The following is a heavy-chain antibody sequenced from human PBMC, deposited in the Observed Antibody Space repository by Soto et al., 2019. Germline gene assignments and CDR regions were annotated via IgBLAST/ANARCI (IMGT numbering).Heavy chain of an antibody. CDR2: VYHTGDT. J-gene: IGHJ5*02. V-gene: IGHV4-4*01. Sequence: LSLTCGVSGGTVASSHWWSWVRQSPGRGLEWIGNVYHTGDTNFNPSLQSRVTFSVDKSNNQFSLRLTSVTAADTAVYFCAREIVTAGGNNYFDPWGPGTLVTV. D-gene: IGHD2-21*02. CDR1: GGTVASSHW. CDR3: AREIVTAGGNNYFDP.